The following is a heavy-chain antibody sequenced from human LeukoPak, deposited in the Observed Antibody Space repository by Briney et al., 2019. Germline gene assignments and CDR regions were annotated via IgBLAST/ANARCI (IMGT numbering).Heavy chain of an antibody. D-gene: IGHD5-24*01. Sequence: PGGSLRLSCAASGFTFSSYGMHWVRQAPGKGLEWVAVISHDGSNKYYADSVKGRFTIFRDNSKNTLYLQMNSLRAEDTAVYYCARDLEGWLQSNGGGDYWGQGTLVTVSS. CDR2: ISHDGSNK. CDR3: ARDLEGWLQSNGGGDY. J-gene: IGHJ4*02. CDR1: GFTFSSYG. V-gene: IGHV3-30*03.